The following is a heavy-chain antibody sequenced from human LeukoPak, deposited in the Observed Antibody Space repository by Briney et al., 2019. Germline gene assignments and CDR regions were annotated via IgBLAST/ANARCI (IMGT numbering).Heavy chain of an antibody. D-gene: IGHD6-19*01. V-gene: IGHV1-69*13. CDR1: GGTFISYA. CDR2: IIPIFGTA. J-gene: IGHJ3*02. Sequence: SVKVSCKASGGTFISYAISWVRQAPGQGLEWMGGIIPIFGTANYAQKFQGRVTITADESTSTAYMELSSLRSEDTAVYYCARDRQWLMYAFDIWGQGTMVTVSS. CDR3: ARDRQWLMYAFDI.